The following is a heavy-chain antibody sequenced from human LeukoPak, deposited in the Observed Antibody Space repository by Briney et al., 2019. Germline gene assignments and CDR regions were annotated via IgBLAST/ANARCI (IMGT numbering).Heavy chain of an antibody. J-gene: IGHJ4*02. V-gene: IGHV1-69*05. Sequence: ASVKVSCKASGGTFSSYAISWVRQAPGQGLEWMGGIIPIFGTANYAQKFQGRVTITTDESTSTAYMELSSLRSEDKAVYYCVVGYYDSSGHAYFDYWGQGTLVTVSS. CDR3: VVGYYDSSGHAYFDY. CDR1: GGTFSSYA. D-gene: IGHD3-22*01. CDR2: IIPIFGTA.